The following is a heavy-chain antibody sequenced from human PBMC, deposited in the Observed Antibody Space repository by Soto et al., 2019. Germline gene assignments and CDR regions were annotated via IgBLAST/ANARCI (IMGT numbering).Heavy chain of an antibody. CDR2: ISAYNGNT. CDR1: GYTFTSYG. V-gene: IGHV1-18*01. CDR3: ARDRGLGYSGYAVYPRPPSDY. Sequence: GASVKVSCKASGYTFTSYGISWVRQAPGQGLEWMGWISAYNGNTNYAQKLQGRVTMTTDTSTSTAYMELRSLRSDDTAVYYCARDRGLGYSGYAVYPRPPSDYRGQGTLVTVSS. D-gene: IGHD5-12*01. J-gene: IGHJ4*02.